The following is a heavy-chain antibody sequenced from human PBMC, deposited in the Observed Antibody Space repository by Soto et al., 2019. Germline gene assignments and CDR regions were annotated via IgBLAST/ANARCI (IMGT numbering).Heavy chain of an antibody. CDR1: GYTFTSYG. CDR3: ARDFMGDYYDSSGYYVAFDI. V-gene: IGHV1-18*01. Sequence: ASVKVSCKASGYTFTSYGISWVRQAPGQGLEWMGWISAYNGNTNYAQKLQGRVTMTTDTSTSTAYVELRSLRSDDTAVYYCARDFMGDYYDSSGYYVAFDIWGQGTMVTVSS. D-gene: IGHD3-22*01. CDR2: ISAYNGNT. J-gene: IGHJ3*02.